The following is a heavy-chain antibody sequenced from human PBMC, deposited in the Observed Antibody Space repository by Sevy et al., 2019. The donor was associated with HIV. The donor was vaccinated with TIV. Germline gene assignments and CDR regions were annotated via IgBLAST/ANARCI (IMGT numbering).Heavy chain of an antibody. CDR2: ISAYNGNT. V-gene: IGHV1-18*01. CDR1: GYTFTSYG. J-gene: IGHJ5*02. Sequence: ASVKVSCKASGYTFTSYGISWVRQAPGQGLEWMGWISAYNGNTNYAQKLQGRVTMTTDTSTSTAYMGLRSLRSDDTAVYYCARVNINHNWFDPWGQGTLVTVSS. CDR3: ARVNINHNWFDP.